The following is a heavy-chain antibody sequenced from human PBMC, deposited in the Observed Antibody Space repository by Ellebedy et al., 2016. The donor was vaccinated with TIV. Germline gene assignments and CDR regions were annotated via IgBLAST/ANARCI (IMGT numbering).Heavy chain of an antibody. CDR1: GFTFSSYG. V-gene: IGHV3-33*01. CDR2: IWYDGSK. J-gene: IGHJ6*02. Sequence: GESLKISXAASGFTFSSYGMHWVRQAPGKGLEWVAVIWYDGSKYYADSVKGRFPISRDNSKNTLYLQMNSLRAEDTAVYYCAREPMVRGVIRRGYAMDVWGQGTTVTVSS. D-gene: IGHD3-10*01. CDR3: AREPMVRGVIRRGYAMDV.